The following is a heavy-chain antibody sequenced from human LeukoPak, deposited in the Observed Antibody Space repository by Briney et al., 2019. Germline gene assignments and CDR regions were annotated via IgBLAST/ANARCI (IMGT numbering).Heavy chain of an antibody. V-gene: IGHV4-31*03. CDR3: ARSPTLWFGELAQVYGMDV. D-gene: IGHD3-10*01. J-gene: IGHJ6*02. CDR2: IYHSEST. CDR1: GGSISSGDYY. Sequence: SQTLSLTCTVSGGSISSGDYYWSWIRQHPGKGLEWIGYIYHSESTYYNPSLKSRVTISVDTSKNQFSLKLSSVAAADTAVYYCARSPTLWFGELAQVYGMDVWGQGTTVTVSS.